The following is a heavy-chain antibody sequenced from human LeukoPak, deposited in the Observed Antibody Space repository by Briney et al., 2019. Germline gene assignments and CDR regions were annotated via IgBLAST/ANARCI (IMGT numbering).Heavy chain of an antibody. CDR1: GGTFSSYA. D-gene: IGHD2-2*01. CDR3: ARGRCSSTSCPGDNWFAP. Sequence: EASVKVSCKASGGTFSSYAISWVRQAPGQGLEWMGGIIPIFGTANYAQKFQGRVTITADESTSTAYMELSSLRSEDTAVYYCARGRCSSTSCPGDNWFAPWGQGTLVTVSS. V-gene: IGHV1-69*01. CDR2: IIPIFGTA. J-gene: IGHJ5*02.